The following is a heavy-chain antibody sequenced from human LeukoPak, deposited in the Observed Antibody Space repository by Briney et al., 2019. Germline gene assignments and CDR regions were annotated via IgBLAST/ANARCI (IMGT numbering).Heavy chain of an antibody. J-gene: IGHJ6*03. V-gene: IGHV1-69*02. CDR3: ARGVHSSSWAYYYYYMDV. CDR1: GGTFSSYT. Sequence: SVKVSCKASGGTFSSYTISWVRQAPGQGLKWMGRIIPILGIANYAQKFQGRVTITADKSTSTAYMELSSLRSEDTAVYYCARGVHSSSWAYYYYYMDVWGKGTTVTVSS. CDR2: IIPILGIA. D-gene: IGHD6-13*01.